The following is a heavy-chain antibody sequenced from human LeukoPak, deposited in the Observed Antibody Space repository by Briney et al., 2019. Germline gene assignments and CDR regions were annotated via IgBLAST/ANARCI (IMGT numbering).Heavy chain of an antibody. CDR2: IYYSGST. CDR3: ARHGYYDSSGYYGFDY. D-gene: IGHD3-22*01. V-gene: IGHV4-59*08. J-gene: IGHJ4*02. Sequence: SETLSLTCTVSGGSISSYYWSWIRQPPGKGLEWIGYIYYSGSTNYNPSLKSRVTISVETSKNQFSLKLSSVTAADTAVYYCARHGYYDSSGYYGFDYWGQGTLVTVSS. CDR1: GGSISSYY.